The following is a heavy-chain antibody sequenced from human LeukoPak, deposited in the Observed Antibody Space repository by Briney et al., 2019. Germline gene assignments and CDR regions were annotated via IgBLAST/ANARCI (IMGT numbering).Heavy chain of an antibody. CDR2: ISSSGSTI. Sequence: GGSLRLSCAASGFTFSDYYMSWIRQAPGKGQEWVSYISSSGSTIYYADSVKGRFTISRDNAKNSLYLQMNSLRAEDTAVYYCASGYSSSWYDYWGQGTLVTVSS. D-gene: IGHD6-13*01. V-gene: IGHV3-11*01. J-gene: IGHJ4*02. CDR3: ASGYSSSWYDY. CDR1: GFTFSDYY.